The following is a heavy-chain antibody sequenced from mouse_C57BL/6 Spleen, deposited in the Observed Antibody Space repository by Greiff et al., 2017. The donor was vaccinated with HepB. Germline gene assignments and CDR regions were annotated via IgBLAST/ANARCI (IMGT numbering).Heavy chain of an antibody. J-gene: IGHJ4*01. V-gene: IGHV1-50*01. D-gene: IGHD1-1*01. CDR3: ARSPIYYYGSSISTAMDY. Sequence: QVQLQQPGAELVKPGASVKLSCKASGYTFTSYWMQWVKQRPGQGLEWIGEIDPSDSYTNYNQKFKGKATLTVDTSSSTAYMQLSSLTSEDSAVYYCARSPIYYYGSSISTAMDYWGQGTSVTVSS. CDR1: GYTFTSYW. CDR2: IDPSDSYT.